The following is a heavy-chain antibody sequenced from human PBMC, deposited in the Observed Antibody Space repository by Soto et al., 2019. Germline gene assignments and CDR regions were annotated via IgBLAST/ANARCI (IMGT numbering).Heavy chain of an antibody. V-gene: IGHV3-23*01. D-gene: IGHD2-2*01. Sequence: EVQLLESGGGLVQPGGSLRLSCAASGFTFSSYAMSWVRQAPGKGLEWVSAISGSGGSTYYADSMKGRLTISRDNSKNTLYLQMNSLRAEDTAVYYCAKYSCCYYYYMDVWGKGTTVTVSS. J-gene: IGHJ6*03. CDR2: ISGSGGST. CDR3: AKYSCCYYYYMDV. CDR1: GFTFSSYA.